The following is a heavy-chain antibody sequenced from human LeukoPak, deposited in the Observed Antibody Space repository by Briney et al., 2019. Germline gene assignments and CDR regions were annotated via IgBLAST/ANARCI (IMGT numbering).Heavy chain of an antibody. J-gene: IGHJ6*02. CDR2: ISSNGGST. CDR1: GFTFSSYA. CDR3: XXXFYXHFWSGYGAQPNGMDV. D-gene: IGHD3-3*02. Sequence: GGSLRLSCAASGFTFSSYAMHWVRQAPGKGLEYVSAISSNGGSTYYANSVKGRFTISRDNSKNTLYLQMGSLRAEDMAVYYCXXXFYXHFWSGYGAQPNGMDVWGQGTTVTVSS. V-gene: IGHV3-64*01.